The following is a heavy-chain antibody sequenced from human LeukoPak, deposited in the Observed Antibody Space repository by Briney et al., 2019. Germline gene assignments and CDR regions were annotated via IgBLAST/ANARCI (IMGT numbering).Heavy chain of an antibody. CDR3: ARTPPSAYDYYYYYMDV. Sequence: SETLSLTCTVSGGSISSHYWSWIRQPPGKGLEWIGYIYYSGSTNYNPSLKSRVTISVDTSKNQFSLKLSSVTAADTAVYYCARTPPSAYDYYYYYMDVWGKGTTVTVSS. J-gene: IGHJ6*03. V-gene: IGHV4-59*11. CDR1: GGSISSHY. CDR2: IYYSGST. D-gene: IGHD4-17*01.